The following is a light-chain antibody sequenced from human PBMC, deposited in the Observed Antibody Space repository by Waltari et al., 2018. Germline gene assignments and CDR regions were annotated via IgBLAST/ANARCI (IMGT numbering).Light chain of an antibody. V-gene: IGLV2-14*01. CDR3: SSYTNSSTYV. CDR2: EVT. Sequence: QSALTQPASVSGSPGQSITISCTGTNSDVGGYNYVSWYQQRPGKAPQLLVSEVTNRPAGFSKRFSGSNSDNTASLTISGLLAEDEADYYCSSYTNSSTYVFGTGTKVTVL. J-gene: IGLJ1*01. CDR1: NSDVGGYNY.